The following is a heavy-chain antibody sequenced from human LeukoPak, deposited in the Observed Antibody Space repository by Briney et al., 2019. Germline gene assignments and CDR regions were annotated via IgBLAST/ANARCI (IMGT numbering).Heavy chain of an antibody. CDR1: GFTFSSYE. CDR2: ISSSGSTI. CDR3: ARDLFDYSNGPNALDY. D-gene: IGHD5-18*01. Sequence: SGGSLRLSCAASGFTFSSYEMNWVRQAPGKGLEWVSYISSSGSTIYYADSVKGRFTISRDNAKNSLYLQMNSLRAEDTAVYYCARDLFDYSNGPNALDYWGQGTLVTVSS. V-gene: IGHV3-48*03. J-gene: IGHJ4*02.